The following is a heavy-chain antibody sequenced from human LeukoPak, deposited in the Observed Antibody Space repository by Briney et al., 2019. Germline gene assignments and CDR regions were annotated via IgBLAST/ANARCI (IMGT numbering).Heavy chain of an antibody. Sequence: PSETLSLTCTVSGGSISRYYWSWIRQPPGKGLEWFGYVYDSGTTNYNPSLKSRVTISVDTSKNHFSLKLSYVTAADTALYYCARGPVTHEDFFDYWGQGSLVTVSS. CDR2: VYDSGTT. J-gene: IGHJ4*02. CDR1: GGSISRYY. CDR3: ARGPVTHEDFFDY. V-gene: IGHV4-59*12. D-gene: IGHD4-17*01.